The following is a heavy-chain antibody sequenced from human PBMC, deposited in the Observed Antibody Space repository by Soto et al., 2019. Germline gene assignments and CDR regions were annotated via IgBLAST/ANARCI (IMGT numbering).Heavy chain of an antibody. V-gene: IGHV3-30-3*01. CDR3: AKGGVYYDSSGYFYYFDY. CDR1: GFTFSSYA. Sequence: GGSLSLSCAASGFTFSSYAMHWVRQAPGKGLEWVAVISYDGSNKYYADSVKGRFTISRDNSKNTLYLQMNSLRAEDTAVYYCAKGGVYYDSSGYFYYFDYWGQGTLVTVSS. J-gene: IGHJ4*02. D-gene: IGHD3-22*01. CDR2: ISYDGSNK.